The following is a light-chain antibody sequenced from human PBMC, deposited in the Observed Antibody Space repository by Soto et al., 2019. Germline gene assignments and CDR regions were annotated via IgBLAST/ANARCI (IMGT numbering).Light chain of an antibody. V-gene: IGKV1-39*01. J-gene: IGKJ5*01. CDR1: QSISSY. CDR2: AAS. CDR3: QQSFSTLIT. Sequence: DIQMTQSPASLSSSVVDRVTITCLASQSISSYLNWYQQKPVKAPKLLIYAASSLQSGVPSRFSGSGSGTDFTLTISSLQPEDFATYYCQQSFSTLITFGQGTRLEN.